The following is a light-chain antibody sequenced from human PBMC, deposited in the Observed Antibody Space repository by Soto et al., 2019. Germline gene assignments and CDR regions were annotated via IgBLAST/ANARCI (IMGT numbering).Light chain of an antibody. Sequence: QSALTQPASVSGSPGQSITFSCTGTSSDVGSYNLVSWYQQHPGKAPKLMIYEGSKRPSGVSNRFSGSKSGNTASLTISGLQAEDEADYYCCSYAGSGTYVFGTGTKVTVL. J-gene: IGLJ1*01. CDR3: CSYAGSGTYV. CDR1: SSDVGSYNL. V-gene: IGLV2-23*01. CDR2: EGS.